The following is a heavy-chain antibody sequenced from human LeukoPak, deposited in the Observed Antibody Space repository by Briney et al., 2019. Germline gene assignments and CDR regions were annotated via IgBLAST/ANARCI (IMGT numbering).Heavy chain of an antibody. J-gene: IGHJ4*02. CDR3: ARDNRAYGSGFFDY. CDR1: GFTFRSHG. D-gene: IGHD3-10*01. Sequence: GGSLRLSCAASGFTFRSHGMNWVRQAPGKGLEWVSGISPSGDILYYADSVKGQFTISRDNSKNTVYLQMNSLRAEDTAVYYCARDNRAYGSGFFDYWGQGTLVTVSS. CDR2: ISPSGDIL. V-gene: IGHV3-23*01.